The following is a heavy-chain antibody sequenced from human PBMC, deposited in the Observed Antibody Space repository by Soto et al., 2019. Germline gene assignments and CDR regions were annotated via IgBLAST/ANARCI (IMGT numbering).Heavy chain of an antibody. CDR2: IYSGGKT. CDR3: ARMASLREWLVNAFDM. D-gene: IGHD6-19*01. J-gene: IGHJ3*02. V-gene: IGHV3-53*01. CDR1: GFTVSTNY. Sequence: PWGSLRIAGPACGFTVSTNYISWVRQAPGKGLEWVSIIYSGGKTYYADSVKGRFVISRDNSKNTLYLQMNSLRVEDTAVYYCARMASLREWLVNAFDMWGQGTTVTVSS.